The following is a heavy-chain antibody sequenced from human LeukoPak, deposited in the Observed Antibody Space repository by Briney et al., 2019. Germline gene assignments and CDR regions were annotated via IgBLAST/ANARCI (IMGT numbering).Heavy chain of an antibody. Sequence: GGSLRLSCTASGFTFSSYAMTWVRQAPGKGLEWVSAISGSGGNTYYADSVRGRFTISRDNSKNTVYLQMNSLSAEDAAVYYCVKDDGWVQYANWGQGTLVTVSS. V-gene: IGHV3-23*01. J-gene: IGHJ4*02. D-gene: IGHD5-24*01. CDR1: GFTFSSYA. CDR3: VKDDGWVQYAN. CDR2: ISGSGGNT.